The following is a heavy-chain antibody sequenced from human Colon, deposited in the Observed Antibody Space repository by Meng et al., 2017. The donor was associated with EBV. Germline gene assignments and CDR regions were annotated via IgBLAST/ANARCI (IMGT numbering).Heavy chain of an antibody. Sequence: EVQLVESGGGWVKPGGSLRLACVASGFTFRNAWMSWVRQAPGKGLEWVGHIESIREGGTTDDAAPVRGRFTISRDDSKNTLYLQINSLKTEDTAVYYCTTMVASMVRGVRPIDYWGQGTLVTVSS. J-gene: IGHJ4*02. V-gene: IGHV3-15*04. CDR2: IESIREGGTT. D-gene: IGHD3-10*01. CDR3: TTMVASMVRGVRPIDY. CDR1: GFTFRNAW.